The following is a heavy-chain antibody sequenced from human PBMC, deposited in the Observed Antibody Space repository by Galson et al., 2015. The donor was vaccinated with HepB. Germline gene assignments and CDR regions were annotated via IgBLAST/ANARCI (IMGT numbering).Heavy chain of an antibody. V-gene: IGHV3-23*01. CDR2: VTSSSDT. CDR1: GFTFSSHV. J-gene: IGHJ5*01. CDR3: ARGAIGRVQGLDS. Sequence: SLRLSCAASGFTFSSHVMTWVRQVPGKGLEWVSSVTSSSDTYSSDSRLIISRDNSKNSLCFQISSLSAEDTAVYCCARGAIGRVQGLDSWGQRTLVTVSS. D-gene: IGHD3-10*01.